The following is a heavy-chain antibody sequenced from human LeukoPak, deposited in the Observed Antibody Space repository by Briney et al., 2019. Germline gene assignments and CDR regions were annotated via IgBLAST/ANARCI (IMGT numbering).Heavy chain of an antibody. CDR3: AKDIGYYDSSGYFDY. D-gene: IGHD3-22*01. CDR1: GFTLDDYA. CDR2: ISWNSGSI. V-gene: IGHV3-9*01. J-gene: IGHJ4*02. Sequence: PGGSLRLSCAASGFTLDDYAMHWVRHAPGKGLEWVSGISWNSGSIAYADSVKGRFTISRDNAKNSLYLQMNSLRAEDTALYYCAKDIGYYDSSGYFDYWGQGTLVTVSS.